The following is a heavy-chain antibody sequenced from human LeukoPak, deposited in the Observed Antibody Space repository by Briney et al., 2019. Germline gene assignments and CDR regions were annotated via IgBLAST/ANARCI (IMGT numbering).Heavy chain of an antibody. CDR3: ERHEGPMGAYSLDY. D-gene: IGHD3-16*01. Sequence: SETLYLTCTVAAGSISSYYWSWIRQPPGKGQDWLDYICYRGRTNYSPSRKSRVTISVDTSKNQFSLKLSSVTAANTAVYYCERHEGPMGAYSLDYWGQGTLVTVSS. CDR1: AGSISSYY. J-gene: IGHJ4*02. V-gene: IGHV4-59*08. CDR2: ICYRGRT.